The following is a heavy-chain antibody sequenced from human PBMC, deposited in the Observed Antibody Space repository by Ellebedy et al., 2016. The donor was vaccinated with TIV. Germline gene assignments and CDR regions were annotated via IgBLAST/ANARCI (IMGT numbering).Heavy chain of an antibody. Sequence: GGSLRLXXAASGFIFSSYAMHWVRQAPGKGLEWVAVISYVGSNKYYADSVKGRFTISRDNSKNTLYLQMNSLRAEDTAVYYCARDRVHYAHFDYWGQGTLVTVSS. D-gene: IGHD4-17*01. CDR2: ISYVGSNK. CDR3: ARDRVHYAHFDY. V-gene: IGHV3-30-3*01. CDR1: GFIFSSYA. J-gene: IGHJ4*02.